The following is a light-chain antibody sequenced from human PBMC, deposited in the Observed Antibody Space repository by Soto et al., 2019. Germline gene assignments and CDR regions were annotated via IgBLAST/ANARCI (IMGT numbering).Light chain of an antibody. J-gene: IGKJ4*01. CDR1: QSVSSSY. CDR2: GAS. V-gene: IGKV3D-20*02. Sequence: EIVLTQSPGTLSLSPGERATLSCRASQSVSSSYLAWYQQKPGQAPRLLIYGASSRATGIPARFSASGSGTDFTLTISGLEPEDFAVYYCQQRGVWPLTFGGGTKVDIK. CDR3: QQRGVWPLT.